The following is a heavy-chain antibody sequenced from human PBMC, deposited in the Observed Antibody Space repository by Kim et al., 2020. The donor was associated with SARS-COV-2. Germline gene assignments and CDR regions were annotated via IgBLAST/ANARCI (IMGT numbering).Heavy chain of an antibody. V-gene: IGHV3-23*01. CDR2: SSGSGST. D-gene: IGHD1-26*01. J-gene: IGHJ3*02. Sequence: GGSLRLFCAASGFTFRIYAMAWVRQAPAKGLEWVSTSSGSGSTYYSDSLKGRFTISRDNSKNTLYLQMNSLTVEDTALYYCAASQWESAFEIWGQGTEVSVSS. CDR1: GFTFRIYA. CDR3: AASQWESAFEI.